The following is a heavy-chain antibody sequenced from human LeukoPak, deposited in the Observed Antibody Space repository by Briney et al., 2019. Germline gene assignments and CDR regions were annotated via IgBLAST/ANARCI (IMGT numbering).Heavy chain of an antibody. Sequence: SETLSLTCTVSGGSISSYYWSWIRQPPGKGLEWIGYIYYSGSTNYNPSPKSRVTISVDTSKNQFSLKLSSVTAADTAVYYCARRTTSGWYSAAFDIWGQGTMVTVSS. CDR1: GGSISSYY. J-gene: IGHJ3*02. V-gene: IGHV4-59*08. CDR2: IYYSGST. D-gene: IGHD6-19*01. CDR3: ARRTTSGWYSAAFDI.